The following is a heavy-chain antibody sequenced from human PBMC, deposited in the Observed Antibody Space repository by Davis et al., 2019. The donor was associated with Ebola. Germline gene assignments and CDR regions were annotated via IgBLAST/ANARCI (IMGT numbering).Heavy chain of an antibody. V-gene: IGHV3-64D*06. CDR3: VKDRFTVVVVHGGFDY. Sequence: GESLKISCSASGFIFSTYVMSWVRQAPGKGLESVSRISTNGGNTYYAESVKGRFTISRDNSKDTLYLQMRSLRTEDTAVYYCVKDRFTVVVVHGGFDYWGQGTLVTVSS. J-gene: IGHJ4*02. CDR2: ISTNGGNT. D-gene: IGHD2-15*01. CDR1: GFIFSTYV.